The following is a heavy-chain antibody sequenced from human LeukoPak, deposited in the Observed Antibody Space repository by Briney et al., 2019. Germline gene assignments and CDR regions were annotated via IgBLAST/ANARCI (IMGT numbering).Heavy chain of an antibody. CDR1: GYTFTSYY. J-gene: IGHJ6*02. D-gene: IGHD2-2*01. Sequence: ASVKVSCKASGYTFTSYYMHWVRQAPGQGLEWMGIINPSGGSTSYAQKFQGRVTMTRDTSTSTVYMELSSLRSEDTAVYYCARDSAVEAVPAANPKHYYGMDVWGQGTTVTVSS. V-gene: IGHV1-46*01. CDR3: ARDSAVEAVPAANPKHYYGMDV. CDR2: INPSGGST.